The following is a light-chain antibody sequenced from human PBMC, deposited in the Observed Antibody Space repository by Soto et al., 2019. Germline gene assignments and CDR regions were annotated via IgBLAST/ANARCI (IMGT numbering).Light chain of an antibody. V-gene: IGLV2-14*01. CDR2: DVS. J-gene: IGLJ2*01. CDR3: SSYTSSSPLVV. Sequence: QSALTQPASVSGSPGQSITISCTGTSSDVGGYNYVSWYHQHPAKAPKLMIYDVSNRPSGVSNRFSGSKSGNTASLTISGLQAEDEADYYCSSYTSSSPLVVFGGGTKVTVL. CDR1: SSDVGGYNY.